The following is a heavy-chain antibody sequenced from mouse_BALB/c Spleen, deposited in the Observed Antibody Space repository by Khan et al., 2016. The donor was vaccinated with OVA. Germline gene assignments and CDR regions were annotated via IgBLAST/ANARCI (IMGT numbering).Heavy chain of an antibody. CDR2: INPHIGET. V-gene: IGHV1-20*02. CDR1: GYSFTGYF. Sequence: VQLQQPGPELVKPGASVKISCKASGYSFTGYFMNWVMQSHGKSLEWIGRINPHIGETYYNQKFKGKATLTVDESSSTVHMELRRLASEDSAVYYCARKDGSDFDYWGQGTTLTVSS. CDR3: ARKDGSDFDY. D-gene: IGHD1-1*01. J-gene: IGHJ2*01.